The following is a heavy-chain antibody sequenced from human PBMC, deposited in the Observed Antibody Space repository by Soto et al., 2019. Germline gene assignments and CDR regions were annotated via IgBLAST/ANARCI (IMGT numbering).Heavy chain of an antibody. J-gene: IGHJ4*02. CDR3: ARDIVMSVSLSVWFGESGPFDY. Sequence: GGSLRLSCAASGFTFSSYAMHWVRQAPGKGLEWVAVISYDGSNKYYADSVKGRFTISRDNSKNTLYLQMNSLRAEDTAVYYCARDIVMSVSLSVWFGESGPFDYWGQGTLVTVSS. D-gene: IGHD3-10*01. CDR2: ISYDGSNK. CDR1: GFTFSSYA. V-gene: IGHV3-30-3*01.